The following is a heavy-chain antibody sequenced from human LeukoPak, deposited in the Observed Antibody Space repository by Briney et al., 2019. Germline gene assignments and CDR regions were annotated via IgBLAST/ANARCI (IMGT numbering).Heavy chain of an antibody. V-gene: IGHV3-11*01. D-gene: IGHD2-15*01. CDR3: ARMSSRSFFYYMDV. Sequence: GGSLRLSCAASGFTFSDFYMSWIRQAPGRGLEWISHIPNGGNAIYYADFVKGRFTISRDNAKESLSLQMSSLGDDDTAVYYCARMSSRSFFYYMDVWGKGTTVTVSS. CDR1: GFTFSDFY. CDR2: IPNGGNAI. J-gene: IGHJ6*03.